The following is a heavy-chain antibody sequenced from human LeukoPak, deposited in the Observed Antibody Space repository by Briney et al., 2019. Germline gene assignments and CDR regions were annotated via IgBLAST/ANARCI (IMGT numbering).Heavy chain of an antibody. Sequence: SATLSLTCTVSGGSISGSSHYWGWIRQPPGKGLEWIGSIYYSGSTYYNPSLKSRVTISVDTSKNQFSLKLSSVTAADTAVYYCARHVYCSSTSCYLYFDYWGQGTLVTVSS. CDR1: GGSISGSSHY. CDR3: ARHVYCSSTSCYLYFDY. D-gene: IGHD2-2*01. J-gene: IGHJ4*02. V-gene: IGHV4-39*01. CDR2: IYYSGST.